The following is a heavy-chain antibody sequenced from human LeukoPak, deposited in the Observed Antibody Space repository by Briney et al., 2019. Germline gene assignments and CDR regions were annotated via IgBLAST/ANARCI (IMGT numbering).Heavy chain of an antibody. J-gene: IGHJ4*02. CDR1: GFTFSSYW. V-gene: IGHV3-74*03. CDR2: INSDGSST. CDR3: ARQYSYDSSGYYPWDY. Sequence: GGSLRLSCAASGFTFSSYWMHWVRQAPGKGLVWVSRINSDGSSTTYADSVKGRFTISRDNAKNTLYLQMNSLRAEDRAMYYCARQYSYDSSGYYPWDYWGQGTLVTVSS. D-gene: IGHD3-22*01.